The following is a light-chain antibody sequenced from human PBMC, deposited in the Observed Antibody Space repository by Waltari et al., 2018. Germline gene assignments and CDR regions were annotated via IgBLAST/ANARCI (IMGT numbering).Light chain of an antibody. Sequence: QLVLTQSPSASASLGASVKLTCTLSSGHSDYAIAWHQQQPQKAPRDLMELYIEGSHIKGDGIPYRFSGSSSGAERYLPVSSRHSEDEADYYCQTWATGIRLFGGGTKLTVL. V-gene: IGLV4-69*01. CDR2: LYIEGSH. J-gene: IGLJ2*01. CDR1: SGHSDYA. CDR3: QTWATGIRL.